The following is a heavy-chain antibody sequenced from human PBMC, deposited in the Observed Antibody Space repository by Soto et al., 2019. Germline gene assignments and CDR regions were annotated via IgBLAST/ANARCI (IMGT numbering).Heavy chain of an antibody. CDR3: AREAVAGTNPLEYFQH. CDR1: GFTFSSYA. D-gene: IGHD6-19*01. CDR2: ISYDGSNK. Sequence: QVQLVESGGGVVQPGRSLRLSCAASGFTFSSYAMHWVRQAPGKGLEWVAVISYDGSNKYYADSVKGRFTISRDNSKNTLYLQMNSLRAEDTAVYYCAREAVAGTNPLEYFQHWGQGTLVTVSS. V-gene: IGHV3-30-3*01. J-gene: IGHJ1*01.